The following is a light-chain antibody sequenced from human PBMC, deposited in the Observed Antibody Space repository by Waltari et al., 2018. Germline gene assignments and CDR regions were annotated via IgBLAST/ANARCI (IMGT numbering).Light chain of an antibody. J-gene: IGLJ2*01. Sequence: SSELTQDPAVSVAMGQTVRINCQGNSLRSYYASGYQQRPGQAPILVIYDKNNRPSGVPDRFSGSSSHNTGSLTITGAQAEDEASYYCHSRDASGVAGSFGGGTKLTVL. CDR3: HSRDASGVAGS. CDR1: SLRSYY. CDR2: DKN. V-gene: IGLV3-19*01.